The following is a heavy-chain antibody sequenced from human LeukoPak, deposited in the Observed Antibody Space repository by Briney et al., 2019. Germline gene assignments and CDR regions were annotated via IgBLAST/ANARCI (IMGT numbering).Heavy chain of an antibody. CDR2: ISDDVGNK. Sequence: GRSLRPSCAASGFTFSSYAIHWVRPAPGKGLEWVAVISDDVGNKYYADAGKSRFNNSRGNAKITLYMQMNSLRAEDTAVYYCARDRGYSSGWPNFDYWGQGTLVTVSS. CDR1: GFTFSSYA. D-gene: IGHD6-19*01. CDR3: ARDRGYSSGWPNFDY. V-gene: IGHV3-30*04. J-gene: IGHJ4*02.